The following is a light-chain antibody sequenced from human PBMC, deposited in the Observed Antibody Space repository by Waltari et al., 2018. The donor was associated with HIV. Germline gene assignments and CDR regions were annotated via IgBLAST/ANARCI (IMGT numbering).Light chain of an antibody. CDR2: RSD. V-gene: IGLV1-44*01. CDR1: GSNIGTRP. CDR3: ASWDDSLNGVI. Sequence: QSVLTPPPSASGTPGQRVTISCSARGSNIGTRPDNWYQQLAGSAPKLLIYRSDLRPSGVPDRFSGSKSATSASLAISGLQSEDEATYYCASWDDSLNGVIFGGGTELTVL. J-gene: IGLJ2*01.